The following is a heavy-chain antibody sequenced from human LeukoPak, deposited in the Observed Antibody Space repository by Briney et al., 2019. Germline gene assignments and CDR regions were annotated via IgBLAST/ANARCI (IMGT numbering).Heavy chain of an antibody. D-gene: IGHD3-10*01. CDR3: ASRRTHRSGYYFDY. CDR2: ISAYNGNT. Sequence: ASVKVSCKASGYTFTSYGISWVRQAPGQGLEWMGWISAYNGNTNYAQKVQGRVTLTTDTSTSTAYMEVRSLRSDDTAVYYCASRRTHRSGYYFDYWGQGTLVTVSS. J-gene: IGHJ4*02. CDR1: GYTFTSYG. V-gene: IGHV1-18*01.